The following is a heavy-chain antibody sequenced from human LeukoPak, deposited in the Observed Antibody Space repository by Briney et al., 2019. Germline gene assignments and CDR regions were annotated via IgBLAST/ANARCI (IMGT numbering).Heavy chain of an antibody. V-gene: IGHV4-39*01. CDR3: ARHGRGQNIVVDPAALWNY. D-gene: IGHD2-2*01. Sequence: SETLSLACTVSGGSISSSSYYWGWIRQPPGKGLEWIGSIYDSGSTYYNPSLKSRVTISVDTSKNQFSLKLSSVTAADTAVYYCARHGRGQNIVVDPAALWNYGAKGPLVTVPS. CDR1: GGSISSSSYY. CDR2: IYDSGST. J-gene: IGHJ4*02.